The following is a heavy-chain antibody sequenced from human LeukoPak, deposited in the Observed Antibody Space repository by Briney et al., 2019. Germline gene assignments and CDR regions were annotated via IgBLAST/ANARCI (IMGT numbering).Heavy chain of an antibody. CDR3: AKDTEGYSGYDFEIRYFDY. D-gene: IGHD5-12*01. CDR1: GFTFSSYA. CDR2: ISGSGGST. Sequence: PGGSLRLSCAASGFTFSSYAMSWVRQAPGKGLEWVSAISGSGGSTYYADSVKGRFTISRDNSKNTLYLQMNSLRAEDTAVYYCAKDTEGYSGYDFEIRYFDYWGQGTLVTVSS. V-gene: IGHV3-23*01. J-gene: IGHJ4*02.